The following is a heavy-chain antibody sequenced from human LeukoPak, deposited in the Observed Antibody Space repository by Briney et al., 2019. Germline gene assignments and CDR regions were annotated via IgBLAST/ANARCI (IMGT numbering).Heavy chain of an antibody. CDR1: GFTFSDYY. CDR3: ARRIWGADSQSHTFDI. J-gene: IGHJ3*02. D-gene: IGHD3-16*01. Sequence: PGGSLRLSSAASGFTFSDYYIGWIRQAPGKGQEWISYISRTIYYADSVKGRFNISRDNAKNSLYLQMNSLRAEDTAVYYCARRIWGADSQSHTFDIWGQGTMVTVSS. V-gene: IGHV3-11*01. CDR2: ISRTI.